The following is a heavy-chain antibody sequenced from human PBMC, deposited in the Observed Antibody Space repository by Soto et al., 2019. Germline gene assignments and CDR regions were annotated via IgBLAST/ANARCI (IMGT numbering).Heavy chain of an antibody. CDR2: ISGGGFRT. J-gene: IGHJ4*02. CDR1: GFSFSNYA. Sequence: EMQLLESGGGLVQPGGSLRLACAASGFSFSNYAMTWVRQAPGKGLEWVAIISGGGFRTYYAGWVKGRITISRDNSKNTLYLQLNSLRAEETAVYYCAKADRDFWSGYFRHYFDNWGQGTLVTVSS. D-gene: IGHD3-3*01. V-gene: IGHV3-23*01. CDR3: AKADRDFWSGYFRHYFDN.